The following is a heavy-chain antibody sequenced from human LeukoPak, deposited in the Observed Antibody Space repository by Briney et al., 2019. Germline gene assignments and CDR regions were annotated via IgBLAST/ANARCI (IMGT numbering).Heavy chain of an antibody. CDR2: ISYSGST. CDR3: ATSGGY. V-gene: IGHV4-59*04. CDR1: GGSISSYY. Sequence: SETLSLTCTVSGGSISSYYWSWIRQPPGKGLEWVGYISYSGSTYYNPSLKSRVTISVDTSKNQFSLKLSSVTAADTAVYYCATSGGYLGQGTLVTVSS. J-gene: IGHJ4*02. D-gene: IGHD3-10*01.